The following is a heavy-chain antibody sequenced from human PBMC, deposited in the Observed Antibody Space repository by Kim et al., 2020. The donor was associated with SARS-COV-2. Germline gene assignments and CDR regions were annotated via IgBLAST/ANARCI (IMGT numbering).Heavy chain of an antibody. D-gene: IGHD3-10*01. V-gene: IGHV4-59*01. J-gene: IGHJ4*02. CDR1: GGSISSYY. Sequence: SETLSLTCTVSGGSISSYYWSWIRQPPGKGLEWIGYIYYSGSTNYNPSLKSRVTISVDTSKNQFSLKLSSVTAADTAVYYCARGRLGKTLWFGELSEYFDYWGQGTLVTVSS. CDR2: IYYSGST. CDR3: ARGRLGKTLWFGELSEYFDY.